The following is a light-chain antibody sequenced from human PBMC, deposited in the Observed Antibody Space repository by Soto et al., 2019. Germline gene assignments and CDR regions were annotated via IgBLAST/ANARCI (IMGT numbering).Light chain of an antibody. CDR1: QRITTY. J-gene: IGKJ2*01. CDR2: TSG. Sequence: IQMTQSPSSLSASVGDRVTITCRASQRITTYLNWYQQKPGKAPKLLISTSGTLQRGVPSRFSGSGSGTDFTLTITALRPEDFATYFCQQSYSIPYTFGQGTKLXIK. V-gene: IGKV1-39*01. CDR3: QQSYSIPYT.